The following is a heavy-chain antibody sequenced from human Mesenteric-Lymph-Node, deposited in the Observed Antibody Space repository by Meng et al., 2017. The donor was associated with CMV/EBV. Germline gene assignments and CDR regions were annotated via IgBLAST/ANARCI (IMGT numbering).Heavy chain of an antibody. J-gene: IGHJ4*02. V-gene: IGHV4-38-2*02. CDR3: ARSITIFGVPKYYFDY. CDR2: IYHSGST. D-gene: IGHD3-3*01. Sequence: SETLSLTCTISGYSISSGYYWGWIRQPLEKGLEWIGSIYHSGSTYYNPSLKSRITMSVDTSKNQFSLKLSSVTAADTAVYYCARSITIFGVPKYYFDYWGQGTLVTVSS. CDR1: GYSISSGYY.